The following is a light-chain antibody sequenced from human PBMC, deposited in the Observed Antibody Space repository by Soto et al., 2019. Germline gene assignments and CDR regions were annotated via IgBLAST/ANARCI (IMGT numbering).Light chain of an antibody. CDR3: QQYNNWPPT. CDR2: GAS. V-gene: IGKV3-15*01. Sequence: EIVMTQSPATLSVSPGERATLSCRASQSVNSNLAWYQQKAGQAPRLLINGASTRATGIPARFSGSGSGTEFTLTISSLQSEDFAVYYCQQYNNWPPTFGQGTKVDIK. J-gene: IGKJ2*01. CDR1: QSVNSN.